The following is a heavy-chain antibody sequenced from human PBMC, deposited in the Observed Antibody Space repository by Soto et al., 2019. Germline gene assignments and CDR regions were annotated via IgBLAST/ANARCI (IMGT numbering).Heavy chain of an antibody. D-gene: IGHD6-6*01. V-gene: IGHV4-59*08. CDR2: VYNTEGS. CDR1: SGPSSSYN. CDR3: VRPSIVCVHGLVDV. J-gene: IGHJ6*02. Sequence: QVQLQQSGPRLVKPSETLSLTCTVSSGPSSSYNLGWIRQSPGRRLEWIGYVYNTEGSGYNPSLESRVTVSAENAPNVNSRTLTAATAAAADVPNCVRPSIVCVHGLVDVWGQAT.